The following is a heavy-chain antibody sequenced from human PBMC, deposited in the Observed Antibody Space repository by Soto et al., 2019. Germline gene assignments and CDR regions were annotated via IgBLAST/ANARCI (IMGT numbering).Heavy chain of an antibody. CDR1: GFTFDDFA. Sequence: EVQLVESGGGLVQPGRSLRLSCAASGFTFDDFAMHWVRQAPGKGLEWVSGISWNSAMIGYADSVKGRFTISRDNAKNSLYLQMSSLRPEDTDLYFCAKDNRADRGAFDSWGQGTLVSVFS. CDR2: ISWNSAMI. CDR3: AKDNRADRGAFDS. J-gene: IGHJ5*01. V-gene: IGHV3-9*01. D-gene: IGHD3-10*01.